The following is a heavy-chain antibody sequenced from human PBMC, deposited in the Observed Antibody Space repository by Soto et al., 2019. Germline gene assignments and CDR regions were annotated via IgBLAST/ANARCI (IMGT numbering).Heavy chain of an antibody. CDR2: IYYSGST. V-gene: IGHV4-39*02. J-gene: IGHJ6*02. CDR1: GGSISSSSYC. Sequence: SETLSLTCTVSGGSISSSSYCWGWIRQPPGKGLEWIGSIYYSGSTYYNPSLKSRVTISVDTSKNHFSLNLSSVTAADTAVYYCARARGVTMVRGLTGYYGMDVWGQGTTVTSP. CDR3: ARARGVTMVRGLTGYYGMDV. D-gene: IGHD3-10*01.